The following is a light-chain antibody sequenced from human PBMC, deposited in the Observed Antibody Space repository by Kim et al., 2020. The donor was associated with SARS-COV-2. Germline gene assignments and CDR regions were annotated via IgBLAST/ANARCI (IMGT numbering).Light chain of an antibody. CDR2: TNN. CDR1: YSNIGTNT. CDR3: AAWDDILNGWV. V-gene: IGLV1-44*01. Sequence: QSMLTQPPSISGTPGQRVTISCSGTYSNIGTNTVNWYQQFPGTAPKLLIHTNNERPSGVPDRFSGSKSGTSASLATSGLQPEDEADYYCAAWDDILNGWVFGGGTQLTVL. J-gene: IGLJ3*02.